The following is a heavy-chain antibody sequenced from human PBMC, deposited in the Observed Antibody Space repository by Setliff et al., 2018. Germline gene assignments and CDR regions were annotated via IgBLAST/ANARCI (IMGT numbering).Heavy chain of an antibody. CDR3: AGLVFDYYFEY. J-gene: IGHJ4*02. CDR2: MYYRGST. V-gene: IGHV4-59*01. Sequence: SETLSLTCNVSGISISRYYWSWIRQSPERGLEWIGYMYYRGSTNYNPSLKSRVTLSIDTSKKQFSLNLTSVTAADTAVYYCAGLVFDYYFEYWGQGALVTVSS. D-gene: IGHD3-3*01. CDR1: GISISRYY.